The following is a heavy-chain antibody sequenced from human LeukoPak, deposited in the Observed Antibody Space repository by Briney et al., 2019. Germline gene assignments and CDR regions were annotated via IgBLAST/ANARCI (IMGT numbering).Heavy chain of an antibody. J-gene: IGHJ6*02. V-gene: IGHV4-39*01. CDR3: ARRFSFGSGRYGLDV. CDR1: GAPISHSKSY. CDR2: ISYGGTT. Sequence: PSETLSLTCAVSGAPISHSKSYWGWVRQAPGKALEWIGTISYGGTTLYNPSLKSRVTISTDTSKSQFSLKLSSVTAADTAVYFCARRFSFGSGRYGLDVWGQGTTVTVSS. D-gene: IGHD3-10*01.